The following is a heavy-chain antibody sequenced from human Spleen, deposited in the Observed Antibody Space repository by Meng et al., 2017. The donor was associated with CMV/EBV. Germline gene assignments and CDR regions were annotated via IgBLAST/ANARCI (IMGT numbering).Heavy chain of an antibody. V-gene: IGHV4-39*07. Sequence: CPVCGGSICSSRSYCCWIRQPPGKGLVWIGTIYFSGSTYYNPSLKSRVTISVDTSKSQFSLKLSSVTAADTAVYYCAGGQGHYFDYWGQGALVTVSS. J-gene: IGHJ4*02. CDR2: IYFSGST. CDR3: AGGQGHYFDY. CDR1: GGSICSSRSY.